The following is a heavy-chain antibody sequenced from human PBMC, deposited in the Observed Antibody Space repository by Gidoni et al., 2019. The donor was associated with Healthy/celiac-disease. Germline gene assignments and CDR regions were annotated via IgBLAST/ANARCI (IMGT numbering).Heavy chain of an antibody. CDR3: ARVGEWFDP. CDR2: IYYSGST. Sequence: QVQLQESGPGLVKPSETLSLPCTVPGGSVSSGSYYWSWIRQPPGKGLEWIGYIYYSGSTNYNPSLKSRVTISVDTSKNQFSLKLSSVTAADTAVYYCARVGEWFDPWGQGTLVTVSS. J-gene: IGHJ5*02. D-gene: IGHD2-21*01. V-gene: IGHV4-61*01. CDR1: GGSVSSGSYY.